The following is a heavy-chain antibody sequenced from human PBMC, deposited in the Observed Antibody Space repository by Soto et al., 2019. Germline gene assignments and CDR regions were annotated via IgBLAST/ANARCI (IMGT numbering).Heavy chain of an antibody. J-gene: IGHJ6*02. D-gene: IGHD3-10*01. CDR3: AWRVTASGNYGMDV. Sequence: QVQLVQSGAEVKKPGSSVKVSCKASGGTFSSYAISWVRQAPGQGLEWMGGIIPIFGTANYAQKFQGRVTXXAXEXXSTAYMELSSLRSEDTAVYYCAWRVTASGNYGMDVWGQGTTVTVSS. V-gene: IGHV1-69*12. CDR2: IIPIFGTA. CDR1: GGTFSSYA.